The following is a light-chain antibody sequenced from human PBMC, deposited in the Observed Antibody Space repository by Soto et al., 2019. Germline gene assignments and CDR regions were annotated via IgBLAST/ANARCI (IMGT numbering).Light chain of an antibody. Sequence: IVLTQSPATLSLSPGERATLYCRASQSVSSYLAWYQQKPGQAPRLLIYDASNRATGIPGRFTGSGSGTDFSLTISRLEPEDFAVYCCQQRSTWPLTFGGGTMVDIK. CDR3: QQRSTWPLT. V-gene: IGKV3-11*01. CDR2: DAS. CDR1: QSVSSY. J-gene: IGKJ4*01.